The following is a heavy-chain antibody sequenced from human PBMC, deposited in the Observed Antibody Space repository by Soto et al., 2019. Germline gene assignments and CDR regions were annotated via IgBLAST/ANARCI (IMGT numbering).Heavy chain of an antibody. D-gene: IGHD2-21*02. V-gene: IGHV3-33*01. Sequence: GGSLRLSCAASGFTFSSYGMHWVRQAPGKGLEWVAVIWYDGSNKYYADSVKGRFTISRDNSKNTLYLQMNSLRAEDTAVYYCASEVVVTANALQDYYYYGMDVWGQGTTVTVSS. CDR1: GFTFSSYG. CDR3: ASEVVVTANALQDYYYYGMDV. CDR2: IWYDGSNK. J-gene: IGHJ6*02.